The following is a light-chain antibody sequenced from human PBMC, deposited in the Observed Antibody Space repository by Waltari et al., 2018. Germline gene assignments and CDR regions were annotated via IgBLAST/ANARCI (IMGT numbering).Light chain of an antibody. J-gene: IGKJ2*01. CDR2: WSS. V-gene: IGKV4-1*01. Sequence: IVMTQSPDSLAVSLGEWATITCKSRQSLLYSSNEKNYLAWYQQKPGQRPKLLIYWSSTRESGVPDRFSGSGSGTDFSLTISSLQAEDVAVYFCHQYYSIPSTFGQGTKLEIK. CDR1: QSLLYSSNEKNY. CDR3: HQYYSIPST.